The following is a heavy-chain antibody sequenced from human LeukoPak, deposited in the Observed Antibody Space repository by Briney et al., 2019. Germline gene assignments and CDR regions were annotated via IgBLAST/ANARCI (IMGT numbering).Heavy chain of an antibody. D-gene: IGHD2-2*01. CDR2: ISSSSSTI. Sequence: GGSLRLSCAASGFTFSSYSMNWVRQAPGKGLEWVSYISSSSSTIYYADSVKGRFTISRDNAKNSLYLQMNSLRAEDTAVYYCARDQGYCSSTSCYDYYYMDVWGKGTTVTVSS. CDR1: GFTFSSYS. V-gene: IGHV3-48*01. J-gene: IGHJ6*03. CDR3: ARDQGYCSSTSCYDYYYMDV.